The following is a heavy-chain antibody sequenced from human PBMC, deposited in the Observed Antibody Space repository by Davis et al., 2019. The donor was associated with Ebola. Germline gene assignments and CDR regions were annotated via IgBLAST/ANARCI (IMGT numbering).Heavy chain of an antibody. J-gene: IGHJ6*03. CDR3: AKGSTVTTSYYYYYMDV. V-gene: IGHV3-23*01. D-gene: IGHD4-11*01. CDR2: ISGSGGST. Sequence: GESLKISCAASGFTFSSYAMSWVRQAPGKGLEWVSAISGSGGSTYYADSVKGRFTISRDNSKNTLYLQMNSLRAEDTAVYYCAKGSTVTTSYYYYYMDVWGKGTTVTVSS. CDR1: GFTFSSYA.